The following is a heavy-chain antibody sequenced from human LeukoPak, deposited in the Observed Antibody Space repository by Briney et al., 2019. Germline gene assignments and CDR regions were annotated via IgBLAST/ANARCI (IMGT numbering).Heavy chain of an antibody. V-gene: IGHV3-7*01. CDR2: INQDGSEK. D-gene: IGHD3-3*01. Sequence: PGGSLRLSCAASGLASSTYWVSWVRQAQGKWTEWVATINQDGSEKYYVDSVKGRFTISRENAQNSLYLQMNSLRAEDTAVYYCARWSNWGQGTLVTVSS. CDR3: ARWSN. J-gene: IGHJ4*02. CDR1: GLASSTYW.